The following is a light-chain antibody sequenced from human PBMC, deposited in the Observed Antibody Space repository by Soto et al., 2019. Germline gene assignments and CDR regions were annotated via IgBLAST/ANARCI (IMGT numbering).Light chain of an antibody. CDR3: YSYTTDEFPM. CDR1: GTDVGQYNY. CDR2: HVS. Sequence: QSALTQPPSASGSPGQSVTISCTGAGTDVGQYNYVSWYQQHPGKAPKLLIHHVSRRPSGVPARFSGSKSGNTASLTVSGLQTEDEADYFCYSYTTDEFPMFGGGTK. V-gene: IGLV2-8*01. J-gene: IGLJ3*02.